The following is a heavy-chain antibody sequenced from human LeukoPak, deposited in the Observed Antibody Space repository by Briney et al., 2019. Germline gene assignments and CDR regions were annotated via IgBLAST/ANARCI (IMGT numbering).Heavy chain of an antibody. D-gene: IGHD3-10*01. V-gene: IGHV3-74*01. J-gene: IGHJ4*02. CDR2: IISDGSSA. Sequence: PGGSLRLSCAASGFTFSDYWMHWVRQAPGKGLVWVSRIISDGSSATYADSVKGRFTMSRDNAKSTLYLQMNSLRAEDTAVYYCGRDLHGESCTTPNCSWGQGTLVTVSS. CDR3: GRDLHGESCTTPNCS. CDR1: GFTFSDYW.